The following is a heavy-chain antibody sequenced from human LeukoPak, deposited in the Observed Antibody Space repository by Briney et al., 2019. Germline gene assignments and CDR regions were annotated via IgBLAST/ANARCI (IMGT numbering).Heavy chain of an antibody. CDR1: GGSFSGYY. CDR2: INHSGST. CDR3: ARGRYYNNYGAFDI. V-gene: IGHV4-34*01. J-gene: IGHJ3*02. D-gene: IGHD4-11*01. Sequence: SETLSLTCAVYGGSFSGYYWSWIRQPPGKGLEWIGEINHSGSTNYNPSLKSRVTISVDTSKNQFSLKLSSVTAADTAVYYCARGRYYNNYGAFDIWGQGTMVTVSS.